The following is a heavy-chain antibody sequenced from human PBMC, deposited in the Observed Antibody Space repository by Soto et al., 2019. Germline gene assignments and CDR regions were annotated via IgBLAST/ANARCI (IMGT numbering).Heavy chain of an antibody. CDR2: ISAYNGNT. CDR3: ARTGGSSWIPASGY. J-gene: IGHJ4*02. V-gene: IGHV1-18*01. CDR1: GYTFTSYG. D-gene: IGHD6-13*01. Sequence: ASVXVSCKASGYTFTSYGISWVRQAPGQGLEWMGWISAYNGNTNYAQKLQGRVTMTTDTSTSTAYMELRSLRSDDTAAYYCARTGGSSWIPASGYWGQGTLVTVSS.